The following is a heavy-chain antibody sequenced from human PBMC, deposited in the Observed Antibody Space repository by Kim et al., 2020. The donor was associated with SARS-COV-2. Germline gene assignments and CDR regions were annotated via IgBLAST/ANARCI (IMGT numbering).Heavy chain of an antibody. V-gene: IGHV3-74*01. CDR2: ISDGGSRT. CDR3: VKRGYSSTSSFDY. Sequence: GSLRLSCAASGFTFSSYWMHWVRQAPGKGLVWVSRISDGGSRTNYADSVKGRFTVSRDNSKNMLYLEMTSLRAEDTALYYCVKRGYSSTSSFDYWGQGT. CDR1: GFTFSSYW. J-gene: IGHJ4*02. D-gene: IGHD6-13*01.